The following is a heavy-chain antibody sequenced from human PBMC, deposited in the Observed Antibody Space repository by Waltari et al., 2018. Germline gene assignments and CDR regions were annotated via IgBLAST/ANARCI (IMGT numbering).Heavy chain of an antibody. V-gene: IGHV3-13*01. J-gene: IGHJ2*01. D-gene: IGHD1-1*01. Sequence: EVQLVESGGGLVQPGGSLRLSCADSGSTFSTYDMHWVRQVTGKRLEWVSAIDSAGHTSFADSVTGRFTISRENAKNSMYLQMNSLTAGDTAVYYCVKEGVPTPGNWYFDLWGRGTLVTVSS. CDR1: GSTFSTYD. CDR2: IDSAGHT. CDR3: VKEGVPTPGNWYFDL.